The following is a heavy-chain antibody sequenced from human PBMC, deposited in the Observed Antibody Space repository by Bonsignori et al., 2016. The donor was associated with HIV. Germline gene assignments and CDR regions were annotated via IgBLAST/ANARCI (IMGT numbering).Heavy chain of an antibody. Sequence: GGSLRLSCAASGFTFSSYVMHWVRQAPGKGLEYVSAISSYGDSTYYANSAKGRFTISRDNSKNTLYLQMGSLRAEDMAVYYCARVPYYNFWSGYLDYWGQGTLVTVSS. V-gene: IGHV3-64*01. J-gene: IGHJ4*02. D-gene: IGHD3-3*01. CDR2: ISSYGDST. CDR3: ARVPYYNFWSGYLDY. CDR1: GFTFSSYV.